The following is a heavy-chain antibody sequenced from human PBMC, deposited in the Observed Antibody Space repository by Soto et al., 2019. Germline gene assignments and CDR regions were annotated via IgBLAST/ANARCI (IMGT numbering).Heavy chain of an antibody. D-gene: IGHD2-2*02. Sequence: GESLKISCRASGYSFTNYWIGWVRQMPGKGLEWMGIIYPGDSDTRYSPSFQGHVTISVDKSISTAYLQWSSLKASDTALYYYATYCSSTSCYSSVFDIWGQGTMVTVS. CDR1: GYSFTNYW. CDR2: IYPGDSDT. CDR3: ATYCSSTSCYSSVFDI. V-gene: IGHV5-51*01. J-gene: IGHJ3*02.